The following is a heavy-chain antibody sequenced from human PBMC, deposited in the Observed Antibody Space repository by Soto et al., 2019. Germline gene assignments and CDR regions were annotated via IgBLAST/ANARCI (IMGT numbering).Heavy chain of an antibody. Sequence: ASVKVSCKASGYTFRDYYMHWVRQAPGQGLEWMGWINPATGGTKYAQKFQGRVAMTRDTSIGTAYMELSRLTSDDTAVYYCANLQGGLTFDPWGQGTLVTVSS. D-gene: IGHD3-16*01. J-gene: IGHJ5*02. V-gene: IGHV1-2*02. CDR2: INPATGGT. CDR3: ANLQGGLTFDP. CDR1: GYTFRDYY.